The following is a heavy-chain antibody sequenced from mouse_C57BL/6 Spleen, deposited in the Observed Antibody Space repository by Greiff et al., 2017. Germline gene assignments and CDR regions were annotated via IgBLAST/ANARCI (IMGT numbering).Heavy chain of an antibody. CDR1: GYTFTSYW. CDR2: INPSSGYT. CDR3: ARYEWGGDYEDDYAMDY. D-gene: IGHD2-4*01. V-gene: IGHV1-7*01. Sequence: QVQLQQSGAELAKPGASVKLSCKASGYTFTSYWMHWVKQRPGQGLEWIGYINPSSGYTKYNQKFKDKATLTADKSSSTAYMQLSSLTYEDSAVYYCARYEWGGDYEDDYAMDYWGQGTSVTVSS. J-gene: IGHJ4*01.